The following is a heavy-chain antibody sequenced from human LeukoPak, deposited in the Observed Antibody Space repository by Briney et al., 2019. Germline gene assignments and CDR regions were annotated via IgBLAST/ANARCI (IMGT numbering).Heavy chain of an antibody. V-gene: IGHV4-59*01. CDR1: GDFITAYY. CDR2: IYYSGST. CDR3: ARTTEGYCRGRSCYSYYYYMDV. Sequence: SETLSLTCTVSGDFITAYYWSWIRQPPGKGLEWIGYIYYSGSTNYNPSLKSRVTISVDTSKNQFSLKLRSVTAADTAVYYCARTTEGYCRGRSCYSYYYYMDVWGKGTTVTVSS. J-gene: IGHJ6*03. D-gene: IGHD2-15*01.